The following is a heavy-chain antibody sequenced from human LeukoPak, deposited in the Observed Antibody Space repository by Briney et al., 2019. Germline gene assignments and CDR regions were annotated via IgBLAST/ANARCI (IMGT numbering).Heavy chain of an antibody. CDR1: GGSFSGYY. Sequence: SETLSLTCAVYGGSFSGYYWSWIRQPPRKGLEWIGEINHSGSTNYNPSLKSRVTISVDTSKNQFSLKLSSVTAADTAVYYCARGRGPLDYWGQGTLVTVSS. V-gene: IGHV4-34*01. CDR3: ARGRGPLDY. CDR2: INHSGST. D-gene: IGHD5-12*01. J-gene: IGHJ4*02.